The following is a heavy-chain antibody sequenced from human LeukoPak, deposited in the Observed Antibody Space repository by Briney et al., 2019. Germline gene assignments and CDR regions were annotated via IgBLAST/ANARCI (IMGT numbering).Heavy chain of an antibody. D-gene: IGHD1-26*01. V-gene: IGHV4-4*07. Sequence: SETLSLTCTVPGGSISSYYWSWIRQPAGKGLEWIGRIYTSGSTNYNASLKSRVSMSVDTSKNQFSLKLSSVTAADTAVFYCARENSGSYREFDYWGQGTLVTVSS. CDR3: ARENSGSYREFDY. CDR1: GGSISSYY. J-gene: IGHJ4*02. CDR2: IYTSGST.